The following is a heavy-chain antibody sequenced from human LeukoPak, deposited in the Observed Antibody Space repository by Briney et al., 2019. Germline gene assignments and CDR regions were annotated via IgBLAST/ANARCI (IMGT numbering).Heavy chain of an antibody. CDR3: ARESSSSSQY. V-gene: IGHV1-18*01. J-gene: IGHJ4*02. CDR1: GFTFTSYG. D-gene: IGHD6-6*01. Sequence: GGSLRLSCAASGFTFTSYGISWVRQAPGQGLEWMGWISAYNGNTNYAQKLQGRVTMTTDTSTSTAYMELRSLRSDDTAVYYCARESSSSSQYWGQGTLVTVSS. CDR2: ISAYNGNT.